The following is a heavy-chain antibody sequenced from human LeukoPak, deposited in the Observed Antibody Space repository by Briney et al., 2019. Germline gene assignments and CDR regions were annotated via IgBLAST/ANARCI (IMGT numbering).Heavy chain of an antibody. J-gene: IGHJ4*02. CDR1: GASIGSYS. CDR3: ARVHSSSWYAFDY. D-gene: IGHD6-13*01. Sequence: SETLSPTCPVPGASIGSYSWSWIRQPPGKGLDWIGYIYYSGSTNYNPSLKSRVTISVDTSKNQFSLKLSSVTAADTAVYYCARVHSSSWYAFDYWGQGTLVTVSS. CDR2: IYYSGST. V-gene: IGHV4-59*01.